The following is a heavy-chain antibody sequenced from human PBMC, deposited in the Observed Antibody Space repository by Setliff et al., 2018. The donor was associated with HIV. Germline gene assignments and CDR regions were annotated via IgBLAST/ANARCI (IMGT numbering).Heavy chain of an antibody. CDR3: AAPGYSSGWEFYYFDY. CDR2: ISRSGIYI. Sequence: GESLKISCAASGFTFSSYTMHWVRQAPGKGLEWVSSISRSGIYIYYADSVKGRFTISRDNTKNSLYLQMNSLRAEDTAVYYCAAPGYSSGWEFYYFDYWGQGTLVTVSS. J-gene: IGHJ4*02. D-gene: IGHD6-19*01. CDR1: GFTFSSYT. V-gene: IGHV3-21*01.